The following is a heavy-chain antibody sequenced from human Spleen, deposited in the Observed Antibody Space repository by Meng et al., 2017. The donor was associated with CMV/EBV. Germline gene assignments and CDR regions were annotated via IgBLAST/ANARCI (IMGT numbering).Heavy chain of an antibody. CDR2: ISGSGGST. CDR1: GFTFSSYA. J-gene: IGHJ6*02. D-gene: IGHD6-13*01. CDR3: AKAQTPIAAAGTPLYYYYGMDV. V-gene: IGHV3-23*01. Sequence: ETLSLTCAASGFTFSSYAMSWVRQAPGKGLEWVSAISGSGGSTYYADSVKGRFTISRDNSKNTLYLQMNSLRAEDTAVYYCAKAQTPIAAAGTPLYYYYGMDVWGQGTTVTVSS.